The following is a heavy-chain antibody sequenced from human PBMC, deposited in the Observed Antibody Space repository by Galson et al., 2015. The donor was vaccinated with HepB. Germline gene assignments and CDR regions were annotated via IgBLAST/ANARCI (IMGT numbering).Heavy chain of an antibody. CDR1: GGSISSGDYY. J-gene: IGHJ3*02. CDR3: ARARGFSADAFDI. V-gene: IGHV4-30-4*01. CDR2: IYYSGST. Sequence: TLSLTCTVSGGSISSGDYYWSWIRQPPGKGLEWIGYIYYSGSTYYNPSLKSRVTISVDTSKNQFSLKLSSVTAADAAVYYCARARGFSADAFDIWGQGTMVTVSS.